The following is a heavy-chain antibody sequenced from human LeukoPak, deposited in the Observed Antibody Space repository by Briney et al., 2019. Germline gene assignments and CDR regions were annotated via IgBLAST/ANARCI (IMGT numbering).Heavy chain of an antibody. CDR3: ATGYSNAYYYYGVDV. CDR1: GFTVSSNY. V-gene: IGHV3-53*01. Sequence: PGGSLRLSCAASGFTVSSNYMSWVRQAPGKGLEWVSVIYSGGSTYYADSVKGRFTISRDNSNTLYLQMNSLRAEDTAVYYCATGYSNAYYYYGVDVWGQGTTVTVSS. J-gene: IGHJ6*02. CDR2: IYSGGST. D-gene: IGHD4-11*01.